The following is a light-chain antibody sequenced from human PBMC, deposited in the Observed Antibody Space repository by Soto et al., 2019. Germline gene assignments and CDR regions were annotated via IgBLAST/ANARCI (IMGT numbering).Light chain of an antibody. CDR3: QQYNNWPAWT. J-gene: IGKJ1*01. Sequence: EIVMTQSPATLSVSPGERATLSCRASEGVSSNLAWYQQKPGQAPRLLIYGASTMATGIPARFSGSGSGTEFTLTISSLQSEDFAVYYCQQYNNWPAWTFGQGTKVEIK. CDR2: GAS. V-gene: IGKV3-15*01. CDR1: EGVSSN.